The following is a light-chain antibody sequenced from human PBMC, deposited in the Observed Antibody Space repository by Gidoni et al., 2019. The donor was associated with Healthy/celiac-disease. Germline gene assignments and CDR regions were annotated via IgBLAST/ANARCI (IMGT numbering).Light chain of an antibody. CDR2: QDS. CDR3: QAWDSHVV. CDR1: KLGDKY. J-gene: IGLJ2*01. Sequence: SYELTQPPPVSVSPGQTASITCSGDKLGDKYACWYQQKPGQSPVLVIYQDSKRPSGIPERFSGSNSGNTATLTISGTQAMDEADYYCQAWDSHVVFGGGTKLTV. V-gene: IGLV3-1*01.